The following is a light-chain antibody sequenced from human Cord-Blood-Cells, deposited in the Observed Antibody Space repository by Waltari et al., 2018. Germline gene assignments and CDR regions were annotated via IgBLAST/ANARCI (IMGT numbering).Light chain of an antibody. V-gene: IGLV2-8*01. CDR1: SSDVGGYNY. J-gene: IGLJ2*01. CDR2: EGH. Sequence: QSALTQPPPASGSPGQSVTISCTGTSSDVGGYNYVSWYQQHPAKAPKLMIYEGHKRPSGVPGRFAGPNCGHPALLTVSGVQGEDGAYYYRRLYGGSNHWVFGRGTQLTVL. CDR3: RLYGGSNHWV.